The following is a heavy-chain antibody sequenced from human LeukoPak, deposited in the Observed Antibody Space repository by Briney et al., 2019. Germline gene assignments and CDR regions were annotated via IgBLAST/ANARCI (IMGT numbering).Heavy chain of an antibody. J-gene: IGHJ4*02. CDR2: ISGSGGST. Sequence: GGTLRLSCAASGFTFSSYGMSWVRQAPGKGLEWVSAISGSGGSTYYADSVKGRFTISRDNSKNTLYLQMNSLRAEDTAVYYCAKDLSVRYFDWLLDGAYFDYWGQGTLVTVSS. V-gene: IGHV3-23*01. CDR3: AKDLSVRYFDWLLDGAYFDY. D-gene: IGHD3-9*01. CDR1: GFTFSSYG.